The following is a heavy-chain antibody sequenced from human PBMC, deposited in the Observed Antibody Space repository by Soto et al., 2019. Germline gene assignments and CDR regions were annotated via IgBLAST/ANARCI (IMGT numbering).Heavy chain of an antibody. CDR2: IITILSIA. J-gene: IGHJ4*02. CDR1: VGTFSSYT. D-gene: IGHD5-12*01. CDR3: AMARGYSGYEGYYFDY. V-gene: IGHV1-69*02. Sequence: QVQLVQSGAEVKKPGSSVKVSCKASVGTFSSYTISWVRQAPGQGLEWMGRIITILSIANYAQKFQGRVTITADKSTSTAYMELSSLRSEATAVYYCAMARGYSGYEGYYFDYWGQGTLVTVSS.